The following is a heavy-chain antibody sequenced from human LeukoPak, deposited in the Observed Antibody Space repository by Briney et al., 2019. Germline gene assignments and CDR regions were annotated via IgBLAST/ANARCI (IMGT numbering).Heavy chain of an antibody. CDR2: INPNSGGT. Sequence: GASVKVSCKASGYTFTGYYMHWVRQAPGQGLEWMGWINPNSGGTNYAQKFQGRVTMTRDTSISTAYMELSRLRSDDTAVYYCARSDPVSYGAAGDYWGQGTLVTVSS. CDR3: ARSDPVSYGAAGDY. CDR1: GYTFTGYY. D-gene: IGHD4-17*01. V-gene: IGHV1-2*02. J-gene: IGHJ4*02.